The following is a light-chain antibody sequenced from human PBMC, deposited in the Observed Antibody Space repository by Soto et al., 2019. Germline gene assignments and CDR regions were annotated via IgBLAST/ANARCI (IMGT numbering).Light chain of an antibody. CDR2: DAS. Sequence: DIQMTQSPSTLSASVGDRVTITCRASQSISKWLAWYQQKPGKAPNLLIYDASSLGSGVPSRFSGSGSGTEVTLTISSLQPGDFATYYCQHYNSYSPWTFGQGTKVEI. V-gene: IGKV1-5*01. J-gene: IGKJ1*01. CDR1: QSISKW. CDR3: QHYNSYSPWT.